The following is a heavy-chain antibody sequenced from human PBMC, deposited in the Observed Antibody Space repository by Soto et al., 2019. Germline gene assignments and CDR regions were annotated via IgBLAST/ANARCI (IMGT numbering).Heavy chain of an antibody. D-gene: IGHD3-3*01. CDR1: GFIFANYA. Sequence: EVQLLESGGGLVQPGGSLRLSCAASGFIFANYAMNWVRQAPGKGLEWASGISGSGDSTYYADSLKGRFTISRDNSKNTLYLQMNSLRAEDTAVYYCAKNLLRFLEWPLDPWGQGTLVTVSS. J-gene: IGHJ5*02. V-gene: IGHV3-23*01. CDR2: ISGSGDST. CDR3: AKNLLRFLEWPLDP.